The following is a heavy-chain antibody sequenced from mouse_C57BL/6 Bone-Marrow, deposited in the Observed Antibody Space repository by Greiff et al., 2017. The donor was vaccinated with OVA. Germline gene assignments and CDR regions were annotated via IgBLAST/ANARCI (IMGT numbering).Heavy chain of an antibody. V-gene: IGHV1-55*01. CDR1: GYTFPSYW. J-gene: IGHJ3*01. CDR2: ISPGSGST. Sequence: QVQLQQPGAELVKPGASVQMSCKASGYTFPSYWITWVKQRPGQGLEWIGDISPGSGSTNYNEKFKSKATLTVDTSSSTAYMQLSSLTSEDSAVYYCARGGAQARFAYWGQGTLVTVSA. D-gene: IGHD3-2*02. CDR3: ARGGAQARFAY.